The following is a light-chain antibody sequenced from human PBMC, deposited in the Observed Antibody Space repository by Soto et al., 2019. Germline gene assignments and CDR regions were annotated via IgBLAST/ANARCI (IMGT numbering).Light chain of an antibody. J-gene: IGKJ4*01. CDR3: RQYDNLPPT. CDR2: DAS. V-gene: IGKV1-33*01. CDR1: QDISNY. Sequence: DIQMTQSPSSLSASVGDRVTITCQASQDISNYLNWYQQKPGKAPKLLIYDASNLETGVPSRFSGSGSGTEFTFTISSLQPEDNATYYCRQYDNLPPTFGGGTKVDI.